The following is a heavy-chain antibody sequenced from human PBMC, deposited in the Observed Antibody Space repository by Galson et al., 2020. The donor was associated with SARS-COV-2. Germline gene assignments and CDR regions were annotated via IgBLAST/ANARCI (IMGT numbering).Heavy chain of an antibody. V-gene: IGHV3-53*04. CDR3: ARDLGIEIGYYYGMNV. D-gene: IGHD2-2*03. CDR2: IYSGGST. Sequence: GESLKISCAASGFTVSSNYMSWVRQAPGKGLEWVSVIYSGGSTYYADSVKGRFTISRHNSKNTLYLQMNSLRAEDTAVYYCARDLGIEIGYYYGMNVWGQGTTVTVSS. CDR1: GFTVSSNY. J-gene: IGHJ6*02.